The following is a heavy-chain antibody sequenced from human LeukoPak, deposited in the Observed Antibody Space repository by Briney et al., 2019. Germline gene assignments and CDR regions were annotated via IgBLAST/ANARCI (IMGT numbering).Heavy chain of an antibody. Sequence: GGSLRLSCAASGITFGSYGMSWVRQAPGKGLERVSSISSTGGTTYYADSVKGRFTISRDNSKNTLYLQMNSLRAEDTAIYYCAKNGDRGAYCTGGTCYPYFYYYMDVWGKGTTVTI. CDR3: AKNGDRGAYCTGGTCYPYFYYYMDV. D-gene: IGHD2-15*01. CDR1: GITFGSYG. CDR2: ISSTGGTT. V-gene: IGHV3-23*01. J-gene: IGHJ6*03.